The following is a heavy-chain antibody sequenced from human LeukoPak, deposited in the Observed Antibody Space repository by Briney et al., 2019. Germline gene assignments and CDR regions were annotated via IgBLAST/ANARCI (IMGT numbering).Heavy chain of an antibody. V-gene: IGHV1-46*01. CDR1: GYTFTSYY. Sequence: ASVKVSCTASGYTFTSYYMHWVRQAPGQGLEWMGIINPSGGSTSYAQKFQGRVTMTRDTSTSTVYMELSSLRSEDTAVYYCARETGTNPAGNYNWFDPWGQGTLVTVS. CDR3: ARETGTNPAGNYNWFDP. J-gene: IGHJ5*02. D-gene: IGHD1-1*01. CDR2: INPSGGST.